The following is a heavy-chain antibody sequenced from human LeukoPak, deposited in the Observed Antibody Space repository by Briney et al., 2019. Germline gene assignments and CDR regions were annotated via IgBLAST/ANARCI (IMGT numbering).Heavy chain of an antibody. V-gene: IGHV3-23*01. J-gene: IGHJ4*02. CDR3: AKDFRYFDWSPGY. CDR1: GFTFSSYA. D-gene: IGHD3-9*01. CDR2: ISGSGGST. Sequence: GGSLRLSCAASGFTFSSYAMSWVRQAPGKGLEWVSAISGSGGSTYYADSVKGRFTISRDNSKNTLYLQMNSQRAEDTAVYYCAKDFRYFDWSPGYWGQGTLVTVSS.